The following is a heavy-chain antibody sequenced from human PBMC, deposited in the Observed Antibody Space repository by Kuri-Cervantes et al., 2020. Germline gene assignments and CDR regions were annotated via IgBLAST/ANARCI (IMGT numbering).Heavy chain of an antibody. V-gene: IGHV7-4-1*02. Sequence: ASVKVSCKAPGYSFSNSVIYWVRQAPGQGLEWMGWINTNTGNPTYAQGFTGRFVFSLDTSVSTAYLQISSLKAEDTAVYYCARVGSSWFFGAFDIWGQGTMVTVSS. J-gene: IGHJ3*02. CDR3: ARVGSSWFFGAFDI. CDR1: GYSFSNSV. CDR2: INTNTGNP. D-gene: IGHD6-13*01.